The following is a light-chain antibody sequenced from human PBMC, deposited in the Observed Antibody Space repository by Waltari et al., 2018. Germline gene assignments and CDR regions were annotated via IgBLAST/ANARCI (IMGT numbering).Light chain of an antibody. Sequence: DIQMTQSPSTLSPSVGDRATITCRASQSIGRGLAWYQQKPGKAPKLLIYDVSTLESGVPSRFSGRGSASEFTLTISALQPDDFATYYCQQYNDFWRTFGQGTKVDIK. V-gene: IGKV1-5*01. CDR3: QQYNDFWRT. CDR1: QSIGRG. CDR2: DVS. J-gene: IGKJ1*01.